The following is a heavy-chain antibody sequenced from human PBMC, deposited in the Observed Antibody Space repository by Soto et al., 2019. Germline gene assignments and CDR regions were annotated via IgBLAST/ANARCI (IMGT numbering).Heavy chain of an antibody. V-gene: IGHV4-39*01. J-gene: IGHJ3*02. CDR2: MYYSGST. D-gene: IGHD2-2*01. CDR3: ARHPYSAPYIVVVASAIVLDAFDI. CDR1: GGSISSTSYY. Sequence: SETLSLTCTVSGGSISSTSYYWGWIRQPPGKGLEWIGSMYYSGSTYYNPSLKSRVTISVDTSKNQLSLKLSSVTASDTAVYYCARHPYSAPYIVVVASAIVLDAFDIWGQGTMVTVSS.